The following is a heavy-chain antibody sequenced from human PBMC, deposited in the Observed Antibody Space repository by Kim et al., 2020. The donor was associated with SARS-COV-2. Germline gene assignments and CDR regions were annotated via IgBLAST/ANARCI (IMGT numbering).Heavy chain of an antibody. Sequence: ASVKVSCKASGYTFTSYGISWVRQAPGQGLEWMGWISAYNGNTNYAQKLQGRVTMTTDTSTSTAYMELRSLRSDDTAVYYCARAAPVEMATISYYYYGMDVWGQGTTVTV. CDR2: ISAYNGNT. D-gene: IGHD5-12*01. CDR1: GYTFTSYG. CDR3: ARAAPVEMATISYYYYGMDV. V-gene: IGHV1-18*01. J-gene: IGHJ6*02.